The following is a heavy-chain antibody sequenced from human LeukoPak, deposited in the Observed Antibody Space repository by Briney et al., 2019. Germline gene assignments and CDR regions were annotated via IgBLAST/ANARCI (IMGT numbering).Heavy chain of an antibody. CDR3: TTRLRNHFDY. Sequence: PGGSLRLSCAPSGFPFCSFTMNWVRPAPGKGLEWVSTISDGSRDTHYAGSVKGRFTISRDDSQNIVYLPMDSLRAEDTALYYCTTRLRNHFDYWGQGTQVTVSS. V-gene: IGHV3-23*01. D-gene: IGHD5-12*01. CDR2: ISDGSRDT. CDR1: GFPFCSFT. J-gene: IGHJ4*02.